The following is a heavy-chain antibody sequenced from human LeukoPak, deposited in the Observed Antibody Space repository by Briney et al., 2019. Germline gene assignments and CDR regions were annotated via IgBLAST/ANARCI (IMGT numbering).Heavy chain of an antibody. J-gene: IGHJ6*03. CDR3: AKNRGREYHSYYMDV. CDR2: GGSGGSK. CDR1: GFTFSNYA. D-gene: IGHD2-2*01. Sequence: GGSLRLSCAASGFTFSNYAMSWVRQAPGKGLEWVSNGGSGGSKYYADSVKGRFTISRDTSESTVYLQMNSLTAEDTAVYYRAKNRGREYHSYYMDVWGKGTTVTVAS. V-gene: IGHV3-23*01.